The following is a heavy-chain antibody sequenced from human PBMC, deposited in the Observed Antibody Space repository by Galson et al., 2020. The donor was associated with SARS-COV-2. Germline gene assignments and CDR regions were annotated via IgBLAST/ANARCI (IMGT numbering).Heavy chain of an antibody. CDR3: ARGISGDWPYYDFYGMDV. J-gene: IGHJ6*02. CDR2: INPSTGGA. Sequence: RQDASVKVSCKASGYRFTGYYLYWLRQAPGQGLECMGWINPSTGGASYAQNFQDRVSMASDMSISTAQMELRRLRSDDTAVYYCARGISGDWPYYDFYGMDVWGQGTTVTVSS. CDR1: GYRFTGYY. D-gene: IGHD2-21*02. V-gene: IGHV1-2*02.